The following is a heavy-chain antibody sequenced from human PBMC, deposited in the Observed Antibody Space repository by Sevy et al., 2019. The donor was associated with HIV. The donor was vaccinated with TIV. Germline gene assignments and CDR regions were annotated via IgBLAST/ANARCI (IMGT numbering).Heavy chain of an antibody. J-gene: IGHJ4*02. V-gene: IGHV3-72*01. CDR2: TRNKADGYTT. CDR1: GFTFSDHY. CDR3: STHAGIAAAGRVFDY. D-gene: IGHD6-13*01. Sequence: GGSLRLSRAASGFTFSDHYMEWVRQAPGKGLEWVGRTRNKADGYTTEYAASVKGRFTISRDDSENSLYLQMNSLKTEDTAVYYCSTHAGIAAAGRVFDYWGQGALVTVSS.